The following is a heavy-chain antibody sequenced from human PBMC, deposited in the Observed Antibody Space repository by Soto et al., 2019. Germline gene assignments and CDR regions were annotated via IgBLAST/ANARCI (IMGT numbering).Heavy chain of an antibody. CDR3: AKVLILDPGYSYGLRYGMDV. CDR1: GFTFSRYG. Sequence: PGGSLRLSCAASGFTFSRYGMHWVRQAPCKWLEWVAVISYDGSNKYYADSVKGRFTISRDNSKNTLYLQMNSLRAEDTAVYYCAKVLILDPGYSYGLRYGMDVWGQGTTVTVSS. V-gene: IGHV3-30*18. D-gene: IGHD5-18*01. CDR2: ISYDGSNK. J-gene: IGHJ6*02.